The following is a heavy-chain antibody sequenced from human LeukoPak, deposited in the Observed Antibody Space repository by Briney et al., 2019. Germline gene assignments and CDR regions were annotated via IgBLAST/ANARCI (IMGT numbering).Heavy chain of an antibody. CDR1: GYTFTSYD. CDR3: ARDRDSSYDLYYYYGMDV. CDR2: MNPNSGNT. Sequence: ASVKVSCKASGYTFTSYDINWVRQATGQGLEWMGWMNPNSGNTGYAQKFQGRVTMTRNTSISTAYMELSSLRSEDTAVYYCARDRDSSYDLYYYYGMDVWGQGTTVTVSS. J-gene: IGHJ6*02. V-gene: IGHV1-8*01. D-gene: IGHD5-12*01.